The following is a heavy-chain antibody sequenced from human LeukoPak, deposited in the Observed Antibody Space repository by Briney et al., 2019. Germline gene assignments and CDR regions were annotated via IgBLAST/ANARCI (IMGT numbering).Heavy chain of an antibody. V-gene: IGHV3-23*01. J-gene: IGHJ4*02. D-gene: IGHD6-19*01. Sequence: PGGSLRLSCAASGFTFSSYAMSWVRQAPGKGLEWVSAISGSGGSTYYADSVKGRFTISRDNSKNTLYLQMKSLRAEDTALYFCAKDRFGSSGWEGDWGQGTLVTVSS. CDR3: AKDRFGSSGWEGD. CDR1: GFTFSSYA. CDR2: ISGSGGST.